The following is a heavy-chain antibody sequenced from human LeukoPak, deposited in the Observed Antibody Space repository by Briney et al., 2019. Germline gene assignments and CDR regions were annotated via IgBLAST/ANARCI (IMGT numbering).Heavy chain of an antibody. V-gene: IGHV1-18*01. CDR2: ISAYNGNT. J-gene: IGHJ4*02. D-gene: IGHD3-22*01. Sequence: ASVKVSCKASGYTFTSYGISWVRQAPGQGLEWMGWISAYNGNTNYAQKLQGRVTMTTDTSTSTAYMELRSLRSDDTAVYYCARIRRDYYDSLYFDYWGQGTLVTVSS. CDR3: ARIRRDYYDSLYFDY. CDR1: GYTFTSYG.